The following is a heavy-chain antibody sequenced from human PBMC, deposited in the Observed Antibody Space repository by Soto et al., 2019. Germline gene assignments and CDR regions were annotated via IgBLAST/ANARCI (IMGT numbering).Heavy chain of an antibody. V-gene: IGHV4-59*08. CDR3: ARHLWVGSSWYLGAFDI. J-gene: IGHJ3*02. Sequence: SETLSLTCTVSGDSISNYYWSWIRQPPGKGLEWIGYIYYSGSTNYNPSLKSRVTISVDTSKNQFSLKLSSVTAADTAVYYCARHLWVGSSWYLGAFDIWGQRTMVTVSS. CDR1: GDSISNYY. D-gene: IGHD6-13*01. CDR2: IYYSGST.